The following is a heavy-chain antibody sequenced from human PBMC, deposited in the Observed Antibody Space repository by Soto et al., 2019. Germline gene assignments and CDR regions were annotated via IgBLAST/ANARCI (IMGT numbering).Heavy chain of an antibody. J-gene: IGHJ6*02. D-gene: IGHD2-8*01. CDR1: GYSFTDYH. CDR2: INPKSGGT. Sequence: PSVKVSCKASGYSFTDYHIHWVRQAPGQGLEWLGRINPKSGGTSTAQKFQGWVTMTTDTSISTASMELTRLTSDDTAIYYCAWGDSTDCSIGVCSFFYYHGMDVWGQGTTVTVSS. CDR3: AWGDSTDCSIGVCSFFYYHGMDV. V-gene: IGHV1-2*04.